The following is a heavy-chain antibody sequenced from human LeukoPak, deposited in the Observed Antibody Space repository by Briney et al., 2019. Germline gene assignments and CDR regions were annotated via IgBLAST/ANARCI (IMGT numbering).Heavy chain of an antibody. Sequence: GESLKISWKGSGYSFTDYWIGLVRQMPGKGLGWVGIIYPDESDTRHSPPFQGQVTISADRSISTAYLQWGSLKASDTAMYYCARFLGRYYYDSSGSFSYDYWGQGTLVTVSS. CDR1: GYSFTDYW. D-gene: IGHD3-22*01. CDR2: IYPDESDT. CDR3: ARFLGRYYYDSSGSFSYDY. J-gene: IGHJ4*02. V-gene: IGHV5-51*01.